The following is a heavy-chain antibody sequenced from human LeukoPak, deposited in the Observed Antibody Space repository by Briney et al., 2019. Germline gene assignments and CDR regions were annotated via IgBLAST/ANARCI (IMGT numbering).Heavy chain of an antibody. V-gene: IGHV3-66*02. CDR1: GFSVNSLY. CDR3: ARDPWAGSTTLY. D-gene: IGHD1-26*01. J-gene: IGHJ4*02. CDR2: VYSDDSA. Sequence: GGSLRLSCIVSGFSVNSLYMTWARQAPGKGLEWVSLVYSDDSAYYADSVKGRFTISRDNSKKALYLQMDSLRAEDTAIYYCARDPWAGSTTLYWGQGILVTVSS.